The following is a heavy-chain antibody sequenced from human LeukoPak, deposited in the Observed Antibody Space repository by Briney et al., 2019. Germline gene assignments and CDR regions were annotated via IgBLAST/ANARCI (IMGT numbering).Heavy chain of an antibody. CDR2: IYYSGST. J-gene: IGHJ6*03. V-gene: IGHV4-39*07. Sequence: SETLSLTCTVSGGSISSGSYYWGWIRQPPGKGLEWIGSIYYSGSTYYNPSLKSRVTISVDTSKNQFSLKLSSVTAADTAVYYCAREFRSIAAAGTFYYYYMDVWGKGTTVTVSS. CDR1: GGSISSGSYY. CDR3: AREFRSIAAAGTFYYYYMDV. D-gene: IGHD6-13*01.